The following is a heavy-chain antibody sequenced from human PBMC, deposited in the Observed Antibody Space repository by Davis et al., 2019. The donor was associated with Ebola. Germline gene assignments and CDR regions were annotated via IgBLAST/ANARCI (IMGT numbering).Heavy chain of an antibody. CDR2: IYYSGST. CDR1: GGSISSYY. CDR3: ARVGTGGSAWYFDL. Sequence: GSLRLSCTVSGGSISSYYWSWIRQPPGKGLEWIGYIYYSGSTNYNPSLKSRVTISVDTSKNQFSLKLRSVTAADTAVYYCARVGTGGSAWYFDLWGRGSLVTVSS. J-gene: IGHJ2*01. V-gene: IGHV4-59*01. D-gene: IGHD2-8*02.